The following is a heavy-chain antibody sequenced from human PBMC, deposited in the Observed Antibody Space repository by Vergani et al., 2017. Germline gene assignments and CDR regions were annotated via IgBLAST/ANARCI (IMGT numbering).Heavy chain of an antibody. J-gene: IGHJ3*02. CDR2: INHSGST. V-gene: IGHV4-34*01. CDR3: ARGRRVIAVAPRAFDI. D-gene: IGHD6-19*01. Sequence: QVQLQQWGAGLLKPSETLSLTCAVYGGSFSGYYWSWIRQPPGKGLEWIGEINHSGSTNYNPSLKSRVTISVDTSKKQFSLKMSSVTAADTAVYYWARGRRVIAVAPRAFDIWGQGTMVTVSS. CDR1: GGSFSGYY.